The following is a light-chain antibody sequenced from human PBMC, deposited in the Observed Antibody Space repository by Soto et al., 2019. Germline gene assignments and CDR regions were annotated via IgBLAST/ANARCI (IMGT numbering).Light chain of an antibody. Sequence: QSVLTQPASVSGSPGQSLTISCTGTGSDFGGNNYVSWYQQHPGTAPKLMISYVSNRPSGVSNRFSGSKSGNTASLTISGLQAEDEADYYCSSYTRSSTQVFGSGTEVTVL. CDR3: SSYTRSSTQV. J-gene: IGLJ1*01. CDR1: GSDFGGNNY. CDR2: YVS. V-gene: IGLV2-14*03.